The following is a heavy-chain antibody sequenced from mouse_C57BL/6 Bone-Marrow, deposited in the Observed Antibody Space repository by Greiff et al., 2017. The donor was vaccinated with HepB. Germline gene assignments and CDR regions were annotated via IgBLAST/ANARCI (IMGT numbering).Heavy chain of an antibody. Sequence: QVQLQQPGAELVKPGASVKLSCKASGYTFTSYWTHWVKQRPGQGLEWIGMIHPNSGSTNYNEKFKSKATLTVDKSSSTAYMQLSSLTSEDSAVYYCAAPYPYYYGSSYYGWYFDVWGTGTTVTVSS. CDR1: GYTFTSYW. D-gene: IGHD1-1*01. J-gene: IGHJ1*03. V-gene: IGHV1-64*01. CDR2: IHPNSGST. CDR3: AAPYPYYYGSSYYGWYFDV.